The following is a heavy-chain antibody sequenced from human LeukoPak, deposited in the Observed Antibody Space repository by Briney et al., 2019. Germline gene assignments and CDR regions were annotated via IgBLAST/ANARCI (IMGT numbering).Heavy chain of an antibody. D-gene: IGHD5-18*01. V-gene: IGHV3-9*01. J-gene: IGHJ4*02. CDR1: GFTFDDYA. CDR3: AKDIYGYTAMVQGVDY. CDR2: ISWNSGSI. Sequence: GGSLRLSCAASGFTFDDYAMHWVRQTPGKGLEWVSGISWNSGSIGYADSVKGRFTISRDNAKNSLYLQMNSLRAEDTALYYCAKDIYGYTAMVQGVDYWGQGTLVTVSS.